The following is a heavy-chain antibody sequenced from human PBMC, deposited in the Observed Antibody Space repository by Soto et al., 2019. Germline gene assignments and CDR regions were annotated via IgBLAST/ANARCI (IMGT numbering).Heavy chain of an antibody. CDR2: IIPIFGTA. J-gene: IGHJ4*02. Sequence: QVQLVQSGAEVKKPGSSVKVSCKASGGTFSSYAISWVRQAPGQGLEWMGGIIPIFGTANYAQKFQGRVTITADESTSTADMELSSLRSDDTAVYYCARDSSRSIAAAGTAHWGQGTLVTVSS. CDR3: ARDSSRSIAAAGTAH. V-gene: IGHV1-69*01. D-gene: IGHD6-13*01. CDR1: GGTFSSYA.